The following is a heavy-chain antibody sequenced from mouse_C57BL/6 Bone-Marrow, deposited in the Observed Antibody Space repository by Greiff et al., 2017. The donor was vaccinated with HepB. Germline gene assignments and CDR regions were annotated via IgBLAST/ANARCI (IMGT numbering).Heavy chain of an antibody. D-gene: IGHD1-1*01. V-gene: IGHV1-7*01. CDR1: GYTFTSYW. Sequence: VQLQQSGAELAKPGASVKLSCKASGYTFTSYWMHWVKQRPGQGLEWIGYINPSSGYTKYNQKFKDKATLTADKSSSKAYMQLSSLTYEDSAVYYCARGGPYYYGSSSYYYAMDYWGQGTSVTVSS. CDR2: INPSSGYT. CDR3: ARGGPYYYGSSSYYYAMDY. J-gene: IGHJ4*01.